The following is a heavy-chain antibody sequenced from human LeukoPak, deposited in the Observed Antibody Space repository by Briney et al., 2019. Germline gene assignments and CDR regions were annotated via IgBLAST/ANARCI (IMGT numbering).Heavy chain of an antibody. J-gene: IGHJ6*02. V-gene: IGHV3-7*03. CDR2: INHNGNVN. CDR1: GFTFSSYW. CDR3: ARGGGLDV. D-gene: IGHD3-16*01. Sequence: GGSLRLSCAASGFTFSSYWMSWVRQAPGKGLEWVASINHNGNVNYYVDSVKGRFIISRDNAKNSLYLQMSNLRAEDTAVYFCARGGGLDVWGQGATVTVSS.